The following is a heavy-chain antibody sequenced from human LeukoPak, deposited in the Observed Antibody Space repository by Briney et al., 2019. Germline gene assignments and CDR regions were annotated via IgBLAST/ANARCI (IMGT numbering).Heavy chain of an antibody. Sequence: GASVKVSCKASGYTFTGYYMHWARQAPGQGLEWMGWINPNSGGTNYAQKFQGRVTMTRDTSISTAYMELSRLRSDDTAVYYCAVTTLIEYYFDYWGQGTLVTVSS. CDR3: AVTTLIEYYFDY. J-gene: IGHJ4*02. V-gene: IGHV1-2*02. D-gene: IGHD1-14*01. CDR1: GYTFTGYY. CDR2: INPNSGGT.